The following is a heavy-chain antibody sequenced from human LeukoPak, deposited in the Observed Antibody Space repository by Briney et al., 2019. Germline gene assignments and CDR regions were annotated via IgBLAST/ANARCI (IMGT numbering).Heavy chain of an antibody. D-gene: IGHD3-10*01. Sequence: PGGSLRLSCAASGFTFSRYSMNWVRQAPGKGLEWVSSISSSSSYIYYADSVKGRFTISRDNAKNSLYLQMNSLRAEDTAMYYCFSYVVRGVFLDYWGQGTLVTVSS. CDR1: GFTFSRYS. CDR2: ISSSSSYI. V-gene: IGHV3-21*01. J-gene: IGHJ4*02. CDR3: FSYVVRGVFLDY.